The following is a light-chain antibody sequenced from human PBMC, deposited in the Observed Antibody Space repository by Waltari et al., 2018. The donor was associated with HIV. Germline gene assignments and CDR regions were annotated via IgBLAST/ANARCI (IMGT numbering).Light chain of an antibody. CDR3: GTWDSSVSAGV. CDR2: DNN. J-gene: IGLJ2*01. V-gene: IGLV1-51*01. CDR1: TSNIGKNF. Sequence: QSVFTQPPSVSAAPGPKVTFSCSGSTSNIGKNFVSWYQQLPEAAPKLIIYDNNKRPSGVPDRFSGSKSATSATLAITGLQTGDEADYYCGTWDSSVSAGVFGGGTKLTVL.